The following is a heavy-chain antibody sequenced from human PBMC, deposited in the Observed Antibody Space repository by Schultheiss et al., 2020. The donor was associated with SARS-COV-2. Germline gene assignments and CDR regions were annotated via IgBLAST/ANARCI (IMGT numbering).Heavy chain of an antibody. V-gene: IGHV1-18*01. J-gene: IGHJ4*02. CDR3: ARGAAAGGY. CDR2: MNPNSGNT. D-gene: IGHD6-13*01. CDR1: GYTFTSYD. Sequence: ASVKVSCKASGYTFTSYDINWVRQATGQGLEWMGWMNPNSGNTGYAQKLQGRVTMTTDTSTSTAYMELRSLRSDDTAVYYCARGAAAGGYWGQGTLVTVSS.